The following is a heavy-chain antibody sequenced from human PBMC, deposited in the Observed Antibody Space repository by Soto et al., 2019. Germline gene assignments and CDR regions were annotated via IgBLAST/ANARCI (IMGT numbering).Heavy chain of an antibody. J-gene: IGHJ5*02. CDR3: ARAYKLASRKTKNWFDP. CDR1: GDSVSSNSAA. D-gene: IGHD1-1*01. CDR2: TYYRSKWYN. V-gene: IGHV6-1*01. Sequence: SQTLSLTCAISGDSVSSNSAAWNWIRQSPSRGLEWLGRTYYRSKWYNDYAVSVKSRITINPDTSKNQFSLQLNSVTPEDTAVYYCARAYKLASRKTKNWFDPWGQGTLVTVSS.